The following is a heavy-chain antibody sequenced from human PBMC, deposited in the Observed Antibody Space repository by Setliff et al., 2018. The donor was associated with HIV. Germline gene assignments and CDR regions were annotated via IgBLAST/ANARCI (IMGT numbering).Heavy chain of an antibody. J-gene: IGHJ4*02. V-gene: IGHV3-21*01. CDR2: ISSSSSYI. CDR3: AKGISMVRGFIDY. CDR1: GFDFSSYN. D-gene: IGHD3-10*01. Sequence: GSLRLSCAASGFDFSSYNMNWVRQAPGKGLEWVSSISSSSSYIYYADSVKGRFTISNSKNTLFLQMNSLRAEDTAVYYCAKGISMVRGFIDYWGQGTLVTVSS.